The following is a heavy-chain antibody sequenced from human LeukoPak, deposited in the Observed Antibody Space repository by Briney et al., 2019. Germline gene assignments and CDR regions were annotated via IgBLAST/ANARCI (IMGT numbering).Heavy chain of an antibody. CDR2: IYYSGST. Sequence: SETLSLTCTVSGGSISSSSYYWGWLRQPPGTGLEWIGSIYYSGSTYYNPSLKSRVTISVDTSKNQFSLKLSSVTAADTAVYYCARHPPDPGIAVAGNYYYYYYYMDVWGKGTTVTVSS. J-gene: IGHJ6*03. CDR3: ARHPPDPGIAVAGNYYYYYYYMDV. CDR1: GGSISSSSYY. D-gene: IGHD6-19*01. V-gene: IGHV4-39*01.